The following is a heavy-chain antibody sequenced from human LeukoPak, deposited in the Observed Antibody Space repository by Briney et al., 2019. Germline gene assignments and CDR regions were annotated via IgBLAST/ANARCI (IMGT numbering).Heavy chain of an antibody. CDR3: ARGGGSGWGGDAFDI. J-gene: IGHJ3*02. CDR1: GYTFTGYY. CDR2: INPNSGGT. V-gene: IGHV1-2*02. D-gene: IGHD6-19*01. Sequence: ASVKVSCKASGYTFTGYYMHWVRQAPGQGLEWMGWINPNSGGTNYAQKFQGRVTMTRDTSISTAYMELSRLRSDDTAVYYCARGGGSGWGGDAFDIWGQGTMVTVSS.